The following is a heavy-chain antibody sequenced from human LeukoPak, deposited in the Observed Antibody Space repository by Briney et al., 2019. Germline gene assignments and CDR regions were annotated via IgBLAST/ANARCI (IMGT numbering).Heavy chain of an antibody. CDR3: ATGGRYDFWSGSP. J-gene: IGHJ5*02. Sequence: GASVKVSCKASGYTFTSYYMHWVRQAPGQGLEWMGWMNPNSGNTGYAQKFQGRVTMTRNTSISTAYMELSSLRSEDTAVYYCATGGRYDFWSGSPWGQGTLVTVSS. V-gene: IGHV1-8*02. CDR1: GYTFTSYY. D-gene: IGHD3-3*01. CDR2: MNPNSGNT.